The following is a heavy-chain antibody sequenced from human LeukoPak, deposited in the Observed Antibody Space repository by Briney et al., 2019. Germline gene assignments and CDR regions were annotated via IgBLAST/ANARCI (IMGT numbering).Heavy chain of an antibody. J-gene: IGHJ4*01. Sequence: GGSLRLSCVATGFTFKSASMSWVRQAPGKGLEWVAFIGHFAGDIFYADSVKGRFNISRDDAKDSVYLQMNSLRVDDTAVYFCARDPYTGSMFDYWGHGTLVTVYS. D-gene: IGHD1-1*01. V-gene: IGHV3-21*01. CDR3: ARDPYTGSMFDY. CDR1: GFTFKSAS. CDR2: IGHFAGDI.